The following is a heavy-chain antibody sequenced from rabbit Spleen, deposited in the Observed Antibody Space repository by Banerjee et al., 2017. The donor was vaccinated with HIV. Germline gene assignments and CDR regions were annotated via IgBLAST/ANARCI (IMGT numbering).Heavy chain of an antibody. D-gene: IGHD1-1*01. CDR2: IWTGSTSIT. CDR3: ARDPNYASGHYIYSF. V-gene: IGHV1S40*01. Sequence: QSLEESGGGLVKPGTSLTLTCTASGFSFSSGYDMCWVRQATGKGLEWIGTIWTGSTSITWYASWALGRFTISKTSSTTVTLQLDSLTAADTATYFCARDPNYASGHYIYSFWGQGTLVTVS. J-gene: IGHJ4*01. CDR1: GFSFSSGYD.